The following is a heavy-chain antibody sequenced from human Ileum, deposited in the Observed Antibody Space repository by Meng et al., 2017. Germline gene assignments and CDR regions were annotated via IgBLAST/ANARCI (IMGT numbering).Heavy chain of an antibody. D-gene: IGHD1-26*01. Sequence: VHVEEAGPGLLKLWGTLSLTCAVSGGSISTSDGWSWVRQPPGKGLEWIGEIHHSGSTNYNPSLKSRVTISVDKSKNQFSLKLNSVTAADTAVYYCAREWSGSYRHFDYWGQGTLVTVFS. V-gene: IGHV4-4*02. CDR2: IHHSGST. CDR1: GGSISTSDG. J-gene: IGHJ4*02. CDR3: AREWSGSYRHFDY.